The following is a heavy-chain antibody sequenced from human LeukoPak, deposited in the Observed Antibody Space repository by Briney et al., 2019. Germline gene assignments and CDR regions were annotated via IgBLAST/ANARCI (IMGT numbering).Heavy chain of an antibody. CDR1: GFTFSSHD. Sequence: GGSLRLSCAASGFTFSSHDMSWVRQAPGKGLEWVSAISGSGGGTYYADSVKGRFTISRDNSKNTLYLQMNSLRAEDTALYYCAKDRRWVYCSGGSCYPYYYYYYGTDVWGQGTTVTVSS. J-gene: IGHJ6*02. V-gene: IGHV3-23*01. CDR2: ISGSGGGT. CDR3: AKDRRWVYCSGGSCYPYYYYYYGTDV. D-gene: IGHD2-15*01.